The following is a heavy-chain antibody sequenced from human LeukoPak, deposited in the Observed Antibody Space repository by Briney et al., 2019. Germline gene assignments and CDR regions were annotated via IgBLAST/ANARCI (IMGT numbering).Heavy chain of an antibody. Sequence: GGSLRLSCAASGFTFSNAWMSWVRQAPGKGLEWVGRIKSKSDGGTTDYAAPVQGRFTISRDDSKNTMYLQMNSLKTDDTAVYYCTHIGTAGGLEHWGQGTLVTVSS. CDR3: THIGTAGGLEH. D-gene: IGHD6-13*01. V-gene: IGHV3-15*01. J-gene: IGHJ1*01. CDR1: GFTFSNAW. CDR2: IKSKSDGGTT.